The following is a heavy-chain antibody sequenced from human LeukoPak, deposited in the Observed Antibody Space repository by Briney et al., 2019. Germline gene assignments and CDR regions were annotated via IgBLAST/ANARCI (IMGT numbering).Heavy chain of an antibody. D-gene: IGHD6-19*01. J-gene: IGHJ4*02. V-gene: IGHV3-23*01. Sequence: GGSLRLSCAASGFSFSYYAMSWVRQAPGKGLEWVSGMSGSGATAYYADSVKGRFTISRDSSDNTVYLQMSSLSAEDTAVYYCAKDNAQWLRVFDFWGQGTLVTVSS. CDR2: MSGSGATA. CDR1: GFSFSYYA. CDR3: AKDNAQWLRVFDF.